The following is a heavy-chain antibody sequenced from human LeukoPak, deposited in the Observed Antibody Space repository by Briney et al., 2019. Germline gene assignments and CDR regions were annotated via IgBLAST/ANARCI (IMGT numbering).Heavy chain of an antibody. CDR1: GFTFSSYA. J-gene: IGHJ3*02. CDR2: ISGSGGST. D-gene: IGHD6-19*01. CDR3: AKDLVEGQWLDDAFDI. Sequence: PGGSLRLSCAASGFTFSSYAMSWVRQAPGKGLEWVSAISGSGGSTYYADSVKGRFTISRDNSKNTLYLQMNSLRAEDTAVYYCAKDLVEGQWLDDAFDIWGQGTMVTVSS. V-gene: IGHV3-23*01.